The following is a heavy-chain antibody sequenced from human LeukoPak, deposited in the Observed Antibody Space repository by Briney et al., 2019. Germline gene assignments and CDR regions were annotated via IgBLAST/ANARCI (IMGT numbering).Heavy chain of an antibody. CDR1: GYTFTSYA. Sequence: GASVKLSCKASGYTFTSYAMHWVRQAPGQRLEWMGWINAGNGNTKYSQKFQGRVTITRDTSASTAYMELSSLRSEDTAVYYCARAPDDFWSGYYYDYWGQGTLVTVSS. V-gene: IGHV1-3*01. CDR3: ARAPDDFWSGYYYDY. D-gene: IGHD3-3*01. J-gene: IGHJ4*02. CDR2: INAGNGNT.